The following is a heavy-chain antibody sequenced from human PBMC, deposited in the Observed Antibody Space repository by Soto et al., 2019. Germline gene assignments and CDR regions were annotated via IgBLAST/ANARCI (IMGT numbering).Heavy chain of an antibody. CDR3: AKDLIMAAAGGDAFDI. V-gene: IGHV3-30*18. CDR2: ISYDGSNK. CDR1: GFTFSSYG. J-gene: IGHJ3*02. Sequence: QVQLVESGGGVVQPGRSLRLSCAASGFTFSSYGMHWVRQAPGKGLEWVAVISYDGSNKYYADSVKGRFTISRDNSKNTLYLQMNSLRAEDTAVYYCAKDLIMAAAGGDAFDIWGQGTMVTVSS. D-gene: IGHD6-13*01.